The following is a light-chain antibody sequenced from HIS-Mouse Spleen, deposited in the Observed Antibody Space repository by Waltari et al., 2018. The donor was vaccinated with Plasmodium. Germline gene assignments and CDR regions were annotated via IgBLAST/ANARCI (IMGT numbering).Light chain of an antibody. J-gene: IGLJ3*02. CDR2: EDS. Sequence: SYELTPPPPVSVSPGQTARITCSGEALPRKYAYWYQQKSGQAPVLVCYEDSKRPSGIPERFSGSSSGTMATLTISGAQVEDEADYYCYSTDSSGNHRVFGGGTKLTVL. CDR1: ALPRKY. V-gene: IGLV3-10*01. CDR3: YSTDSSGNHRV.